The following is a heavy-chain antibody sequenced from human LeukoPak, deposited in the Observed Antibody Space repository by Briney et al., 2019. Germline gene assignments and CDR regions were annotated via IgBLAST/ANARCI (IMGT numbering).Heavy chain of an antibody. CDR2: IRSKPNKYAA. D-gene: IGHD1/OR15-1a*01. Sequence: GGSLRLSCAAAGFTFSGSAMHWVRLAPGKGLEWVGRIRSKPNKYAAGFAASVKGRFTISRDDSKNMAYLQMNSLKIEDTAVYFCASEQTYYFSLDVWGQGTTVTVAS. V-gene: IGHV3-73*01. J-gene: IGHJ6*02. CDR1: GFTFSGSA. CDR3: ASEQTYYFSLDV.